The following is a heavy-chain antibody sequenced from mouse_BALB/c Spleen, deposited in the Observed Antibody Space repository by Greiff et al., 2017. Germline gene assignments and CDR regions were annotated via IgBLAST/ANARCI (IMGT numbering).Heavy chain of an antibody. J-gene: IGHJ4*01. D-gene: IGHD2-1*01. Sequence: EVKLVESGGGLVKPGGSLKLSCAASGFTFSDYYMYWVRQTPEKRLEWVATISDGGSYTYYPDSVKGRFTISRDNAKNNLYLQMSSLKSEDTAMYYCAREGSYYGNEYAMDDWGQGTSVTVSS. V-gene: IGHV5-4*02. CDR1: GFTFSDYY. CDR3: AREGSYYGNEYAMDD. CDR2: ISDGGSYT.